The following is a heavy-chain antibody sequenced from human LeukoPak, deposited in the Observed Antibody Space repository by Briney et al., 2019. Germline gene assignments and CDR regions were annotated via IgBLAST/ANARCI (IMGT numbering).Heavy chain of an antibody. V-gene: IGHV3-23*01. CDR3: AKDRLHDPLF. CDR2: ISGSGGST. D-gene: IGHD3-16*01. Sequence: GGSLRLSCAASGFTFSSYAMSWVRQAPGRGLEWVSAISGSGGSTYYADSVEGRLTISRDNSKNTLYLQMNSLRAEDTAVYYCAKDRLHDPLFWGQGTMVTVSS. J-gene: IGHJ3*01. CDR1: GFTFSSYA.